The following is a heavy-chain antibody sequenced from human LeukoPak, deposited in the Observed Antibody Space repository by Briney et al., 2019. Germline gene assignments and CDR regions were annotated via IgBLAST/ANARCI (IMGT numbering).Heavy chain of an antibody. Sequence: PGGPLRPSCAAFGFTFRSYAMNWVGQAQGKGLGWVSGTGRMGVGPFYEDSVKGRFTVSRDNSKNTLSLQMNSLRAEDTAVYYCAKDPGVVPAHYFDYWGQGTLVTVSS. V-gene: IGHV3-23*01. CDR2: TGRMGVGP. CDR1: GFTFRSYA. CDR3: AKDPGVVPAHYFDY. D-gene: IGHD2-2*01. J-gene: IGHJ4*02.